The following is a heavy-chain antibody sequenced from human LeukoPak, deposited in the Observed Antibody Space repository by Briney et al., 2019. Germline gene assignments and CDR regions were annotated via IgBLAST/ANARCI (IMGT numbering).Heavy chain of an antibody. CDR3: ARAVEMAPFVDY. J-gene: IGHJ4*02. CDR1: GYTFTSYD. V-gene: IGHV1-8*01. Sequence: ASVKVSCKASGYTFTSYDINWVRQATGQGLEWMGWMNPNSGNTGYAQKFQDRVTMTRNTSISTAYMELSSLRSEDTAVYYCARAVEMAPFVDYWGQGTLVTVSS. CDR2: MNPNSGNT. D-gene: IGHD5-24*01.